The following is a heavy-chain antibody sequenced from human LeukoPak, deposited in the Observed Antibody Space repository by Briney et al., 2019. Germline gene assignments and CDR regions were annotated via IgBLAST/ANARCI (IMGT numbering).Heavy chain of an antibody. V-gene: IGHV3-7*01. J-gene: IGHJ4*02. CDR3: ARGGRSDGSGPPYFDY. Sequence: GGSLRLSCAAAGFTFTSYWMSWVRQAPGKGLEWVANIQQDGSEKYYVDSVKGRFTISRDNAKNSLYLQMNSLRVEDTAVYYCARGGRSDGSGPPYFDYWGQGTLVTVSS. CDR2: IQQDGSEK. CDR1: GFTFTSYW. D-gene: IGHD6-19*01.